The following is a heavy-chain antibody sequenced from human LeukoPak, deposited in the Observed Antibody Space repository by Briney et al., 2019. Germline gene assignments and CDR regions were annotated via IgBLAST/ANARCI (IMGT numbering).Heavy chain of an antibody. Sequence: ASVKVSCKASGYTFTRYGISWVRQAPGQGLEWMGWISAYNGNTNYAQKLQGRVTMTTDTSTSTAYMELRSLRSDDTAVYYCARESARPYYYDSSGYYYWGQGNLVTVSS. CDR3: ARESARPYYYDSSGYYY. D-gene: IGHD3-22*01. CDR1: GYTFTRYG. J-gene: IGHJ4*02. V-gene: IGHV1-18*01. CDR2: ISAYNGNT.